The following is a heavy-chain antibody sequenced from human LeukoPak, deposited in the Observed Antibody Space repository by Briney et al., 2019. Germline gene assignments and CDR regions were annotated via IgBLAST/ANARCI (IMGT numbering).Heavy chain of an antibody. J-gene: IGHJ5*02. CDR2: TKQDGSEK. Sequence: GGSLRLSCSASGFIFSNYWMTWVRQAPGKGLEWVANTKQDGSEKYYVDSVKGRFTISRDNAKKSLYLQMNSLRAEDTAVYFCARDMIILQSWGQGTLVTASS. D-gene: IGHD3-16*01. CDR3: ARDMIILQS. CDR1: GFIFSNYW. V-gene: IGHV3-7*04.